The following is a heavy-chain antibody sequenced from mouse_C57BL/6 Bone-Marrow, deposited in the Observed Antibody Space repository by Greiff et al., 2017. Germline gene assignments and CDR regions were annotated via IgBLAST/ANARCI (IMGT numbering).Heavy chain of an antibody. V-gene: IGHV1-26*01. CDR2: INPNNGGT. Sequence: EVQLQQSGPELVKPGASVKISCKASGYTFTDYYMNWVKQSHGKSLEWIGDINPNNGGTSYNQKFKGKATLTVDKSSSTAYMELRSLTSDDSAVYYCAREGLNYAFDYGGQGTTLTVSS. CDR3: AREGLNYAFDY. CDR1: GYTFTDYY. D-gene: IGHD2-1*01. J-gene: IGHJ2*01.